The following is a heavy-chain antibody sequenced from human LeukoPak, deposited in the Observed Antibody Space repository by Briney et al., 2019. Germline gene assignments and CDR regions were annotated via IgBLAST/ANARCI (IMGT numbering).Heavy chain of an antibody. D-gene: IGHD6-6*01. CDR2: FYYSGST. CDR3: ARDFSSSSTVYYYYYMDV. J-gene: IGHJ6*03. CDR1: GGSISSGGYS. Sequence: KPSETLSLTCAVSGGSISSGGYSWSWIRQPPGKGLEWIGYFYYSGSTYYNPSLKSRVTISVDTSKNQFSLKLSSVTAADTAIYYCARDFSSSSTVYYYYYMDVWGKGTTVTVSS. V-gene: IGHV4-30-4*07.